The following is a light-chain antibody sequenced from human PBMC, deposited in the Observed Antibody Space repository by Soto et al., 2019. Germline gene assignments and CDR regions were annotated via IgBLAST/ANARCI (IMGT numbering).Light chain of an antibody. CDR3: NSLSAAGSSYV. CDR1: SSDVGSHNH. Sequence: QSVLTQPASVSGSPGQSIAISCTGTSSDVGSHNHVSWYQQYPGKAPKLIIYEVSNRPSGVSARFSGSTFGSTASLTISGLQAEDEAEYYCNSLSAAGSSYVFGPGTKVTVL. CDR2: EVS. V-gene: IGLV2-14*01. J-gene: IGLJ1*01.